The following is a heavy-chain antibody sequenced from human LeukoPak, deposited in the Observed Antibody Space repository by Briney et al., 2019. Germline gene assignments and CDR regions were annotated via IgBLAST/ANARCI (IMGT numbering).Heavy chain of an antibody. CDR2: IYNTVDT. J-gene: IGHJ4*02. CDR3: ARRRYYDTTGYNPTYYFDF. D-gene: IGHD3-22*01. CDR1: GDSIIGYY. Sequence: PSETLSLTCTISGDSIIGYYWTWIRQSPGKGLEYIGYIYNTVDTNYNPSLKRRVTISIDMSNSQFSLRLTSVTAADTAVYYCARRRYYDTTGYNPTYYFDFWGQGAQVTVS. V-gene: IGHV4-59*01.